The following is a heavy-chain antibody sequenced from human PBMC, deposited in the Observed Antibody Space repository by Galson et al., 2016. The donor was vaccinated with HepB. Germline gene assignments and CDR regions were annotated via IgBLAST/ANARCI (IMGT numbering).Heavy chain of an antibody. CDR3: ARRSITTMHV. D-gene: IGHD3-22*01. Sequence: SETLSLTCTVSGGSISSTDFYWGWIRQPPGKGLEWIGTISYSGSTYYNPSLKSRVTITADTSKNQLSRKMSSVTAADTAVYYCARRSITTMHVWGQGTTVTVSS. CDR2: ISYSGST. CDR1: GGSISSTDFY. J-gene: IGHJ6*02. V-gene: IGHV4-39*01.